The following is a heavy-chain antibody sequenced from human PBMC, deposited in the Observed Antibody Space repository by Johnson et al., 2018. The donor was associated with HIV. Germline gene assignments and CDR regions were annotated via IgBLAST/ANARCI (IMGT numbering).Heavy chain of an antibody. V-gene: IGHV3-30*18. CDR2: ISYDGSNK. D-gene: IGHD1-26*01. CDR3: AKDLGGGYLGTISHAFDI. J-gene: IGHJ3*02. Sequence: QVQLVESGGGVVQPGRSLRLSCAASGFTFSSYGMHWVRQAPGKGLEWVAVISYDGSNKYYADSVKGRFTISRDNSKNTLYLQMNSLRAEDTAVYYCAKDLGGGYLGTISHAFDIWGQGTMVTVSS. CDR1: GFTFSSYG.